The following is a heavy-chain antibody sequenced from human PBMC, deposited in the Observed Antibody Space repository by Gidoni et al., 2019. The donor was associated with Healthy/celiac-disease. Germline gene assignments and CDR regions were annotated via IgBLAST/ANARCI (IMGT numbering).Heavy chain of an antibody. Sequence: EVQLVESGGGLVQPGGSLRLSCAASGFTFSSHWMSWVRQAPGKGLEWVANIKQDGSEKYYVDSVKGRFTISRDNAKNSLYLQMNSLRAEDTAVYYCARELRFLEWLLFDYWGQGTLVTVSS. D-gene: IGHD3-3*01. CDR3: ARELRFLEWLLFDY. CDR1: GFTFSSHW. J-gene: IGHJ4*02. CDR2: IKQDGSEK. V-gene: IGHV3-7*01.